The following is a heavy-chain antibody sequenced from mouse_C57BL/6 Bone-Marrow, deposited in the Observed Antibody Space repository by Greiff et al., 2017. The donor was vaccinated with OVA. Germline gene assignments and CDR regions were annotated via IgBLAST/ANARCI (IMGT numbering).Heavy chain of an antibody. CDR1: GYSITSGYY. Sequence: EVQVVESGPGLVKPSQSLSLTCSVTGYSITSGYYWNWIRQFPGNKLEWMGYISYDGSNNYNPSLKNRISITRDTSKNQFFLKLNSVTTEDTATYYCARGGYYYGSSYAMDYWGQGTSVTVSS. J-gene: IGHJ4*01. CDR2: ISYDGSN. CDR3: ARGGYYYGSSYAMDY. V-gene: IGHV3-6*01. D-gene: IGHD1-1*01.